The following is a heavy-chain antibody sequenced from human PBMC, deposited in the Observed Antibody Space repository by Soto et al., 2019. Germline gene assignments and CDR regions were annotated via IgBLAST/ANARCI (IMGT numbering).Heavy chain of an antibody. CDR1: GFTFSSYG. V-gene: IGHV3-30*18. CDR2: ISSDGSNK. CDR3: AKDRPGGATCRVPFYGMNV. D-gene: IGHD1-26*01. Sequence: QVQLVESGGGVVQPGRSLRLSCAASGFTFSSYGMHWVRQAPGKGLEWVAGISSDGSNKYYADSVKGRFTISRDNSKNTLYLQRNRLRGEDTAVYSCAKDRPGGATCRVPFYGMNVWGQVTTVTVSS. J-gene: IGHJ6*02.